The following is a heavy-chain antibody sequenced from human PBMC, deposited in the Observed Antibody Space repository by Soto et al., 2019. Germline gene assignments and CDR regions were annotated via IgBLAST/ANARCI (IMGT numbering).Heavy chain of an antibody. CDR2: ISYDGSNK. Sequence: GGSLRLSCAASGFTFSSYGMHWFRQAPGKGLEWVAVISYDGSNKYYADSVKGRFTISRDNSKDTLYLQMNSLRAEDTAVYYCAKEGTVTTLSYYYYGMDVWGQGTTVTVSS. D-gene: IGHD4-4*01. CDR1: GFTFSSYG. V-gene: IGHV3-30*18. J-gene: IGHJ6*02. CDR3: AKEGTVTTLSYYYYGMDV.